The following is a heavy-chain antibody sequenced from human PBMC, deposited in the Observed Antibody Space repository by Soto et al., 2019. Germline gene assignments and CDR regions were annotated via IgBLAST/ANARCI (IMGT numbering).Heavy chain of an antibody. D-gene: IGHD3-3*01. CDR3: AKRGITIFGVVTNYYSGVDV. Sequence: EAQLLESGGGLVQPGGSLRLSCDASRFTFSTFAMSWVRQDPGQGLEWVSVISGSGGFTYYADSVKGRFTISRANSKNTLFLPMNSLRVEDTAVYYCAKRGITIFGVVTNYYSGVDVWGQGTTVTVSS. J-gene: IGHJ6*02. V-gene: IGHV3-23*01. CDR2: ISGSGGFT. CDR1: RFTFSTFA.